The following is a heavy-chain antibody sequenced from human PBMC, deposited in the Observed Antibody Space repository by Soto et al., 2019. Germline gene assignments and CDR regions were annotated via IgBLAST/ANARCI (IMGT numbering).Heavy chain of an antibody. CDR2: ISGSGGST. CDR1: GFTFSSYA. V-gene: IGHV3-23*01. CDR3: AKDLKSGYYYGMDV. Sequence: VRLSCAASGFTFSSYAMSWVRQAPGKGLEWVSAISGSGGSTYYADPVKGRFTISRDNSKNTLYLQMNSLRAEDTAVYYCAKDLKSGYYYGMDVWGQGTTVTVSS. J-gene: IGHJ6*02.